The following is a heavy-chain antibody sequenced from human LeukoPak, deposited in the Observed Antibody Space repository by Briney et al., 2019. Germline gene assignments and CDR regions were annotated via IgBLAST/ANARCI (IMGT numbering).Heavy chain of an antibody. V-gene: IGHV4-30-4*01. D-gene: IGHD6-13*01. CDR2: IYYSGST. Sequence: SETLSLTCTVSGGSISSGDYYWSWIRQPPGTGLGWIGYIYYSGSTYYNPSLKSRVTISVDTSKNQFSLKLSSVTAADTAVYYCARWAAAGRLYNWFDPWGQGTLVTVSS. CDR1: GGSISSGDYY. CDR3: ARWAAAGRLYNWFDP. J-gene: IGHJ5*02.